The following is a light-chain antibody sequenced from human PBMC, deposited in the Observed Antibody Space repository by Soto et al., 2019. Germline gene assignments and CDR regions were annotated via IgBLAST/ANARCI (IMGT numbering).Light chain of an antibody. Sequence: EIVLTQSPGTLSLSPGERATLSCRASQSVSSSYLAWYQQIPGQAPRLLIYGASSRATGTPDRFSGSGSGTDFTLTISRLEPEDCEVYYCQQYGSSPPITFGQGTRLEIK. CDR2: GAS. CDR1: QSVSSSY. CDR3: QQYGSSPPIT. V-gene: IGKV3-20*01. J-gene: IGKJ5*01.